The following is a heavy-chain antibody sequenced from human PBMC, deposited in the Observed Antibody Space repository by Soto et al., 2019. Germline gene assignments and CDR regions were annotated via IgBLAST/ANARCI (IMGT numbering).Heavy chain of an antibody. CDR2: MYFFGTY. Sequence: WTWLRQPPGRGMEWIGYMYFFGTYNYNPSLKSRVTMSVDTSRNRFSLQLTSVITADTAVYFCARGNYYLDFWGQGTLVTVSS. V-gene: IGHV4-61*03. CDR3: ARGNYYLDF. J-gene: IGHJ4*02.